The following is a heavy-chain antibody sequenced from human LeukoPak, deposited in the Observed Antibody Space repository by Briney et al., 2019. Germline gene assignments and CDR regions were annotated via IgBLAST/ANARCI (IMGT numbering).Heavy chain of an antibody. V-gene: IGHV3-9*01. CDR3: AKDMGEAAAGTSFDY. CDR1: GFTFDDYA. CDR2: ISWNSGSI. Sequence: PGGSLRLSRAASGFTFDDYAMHWVRQAPGKGLEWVSGISWNSGSIGYADSVKGRFTISRDNAKNSLYLQMNSLRAEDTALYYCAKDMGEAAAGTSFDYWGQGTLVTVSS. D-gene: IGHD6-13*01. J-gene: IGHJ4*02.